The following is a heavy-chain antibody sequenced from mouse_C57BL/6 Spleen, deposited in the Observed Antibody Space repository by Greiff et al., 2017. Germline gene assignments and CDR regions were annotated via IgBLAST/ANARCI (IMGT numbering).Heavy chain of an antibody. J-gene: IGHJ2*01. Sequence: VKLQESGAELARPGASVKMSCKASGYTFTSYTMHWVKQRPGQGLEWIGYINPSSGYTKYNQKFKDKATLTADKSSSTAYMQMSSLTSEDTAVYYCAREVAVFDYWGQGTTLTVSS. D-gene: IGHD3-3*01. CDR3: AREVAVFDY. CDR2: INPSSGYT. V-gene: IGHV1-4*01. CDR1: GYTFTSYT.